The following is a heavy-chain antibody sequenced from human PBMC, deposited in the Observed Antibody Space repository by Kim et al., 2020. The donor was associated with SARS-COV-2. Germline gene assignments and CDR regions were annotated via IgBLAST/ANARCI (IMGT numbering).Heavy chain of an antibody. Sequence: NYNPPLQGRVTISVDTSKTQFSLKLSSVTAADTAVYYCARGGYYGSGSFPWGQGTLVTVSS. D-gene: IGHD3-10*01. CDR3: ARGGYYGSGSFP. V-gene: IGHV4-59*09. J-gene: IGHJ5*02.